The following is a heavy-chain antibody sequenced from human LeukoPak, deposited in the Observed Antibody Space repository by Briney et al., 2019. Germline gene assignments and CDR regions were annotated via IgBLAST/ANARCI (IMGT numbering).Heavy chain of an antibody. J-gene: IGHJ4*02. CDR1: GGTFSSYA. V-gene: IGHV1-69*01. Sequence: ASVKVSCKASGGTFSSYAISWVRQAPGQGLEWMGGIIPIFGTANYAQKFQGRVTITADESTSTAYMELSSLRSEDTAVYYCARGIVVVTAPPNDYYFGYWGQGTLVTVSS. CDR3: ARGIVVVTAPPNDYYFGY. D-gene: IGHD2-21*02. CDR2: IIPIFGTA.